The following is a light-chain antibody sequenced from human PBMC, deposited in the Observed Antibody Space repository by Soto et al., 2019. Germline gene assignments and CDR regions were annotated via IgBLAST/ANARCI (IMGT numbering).Light chain of an antibody. J-gene: IGLJ2*01. CDR1: ALPKQY. CDR3: QSADRSGTYVV. Sequence: SYELTQPPSVSVSPGQTARITCSGDALPKQYAYWYQQKPVQAPVLVIYQDSERPSGIPERFSGSSSGTTVTLTISGVQAEDEADYYCQSADRSGTYVVFGGGTKLTVL. V-gene: IGLV3-25*02. CDR2: QDS.